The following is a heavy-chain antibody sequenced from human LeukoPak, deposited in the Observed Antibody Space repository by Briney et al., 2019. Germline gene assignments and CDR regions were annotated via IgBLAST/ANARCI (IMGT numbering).Heavy chain of an antibody. V-gene: IGHV3-23*01. CDR1: GFTFSSYA. J-gene: IGHJ6*02. CDR3: AKELYYYGSGSYYNFGLDYYYCVDV. Sequence: QPGGSLRLSCAASGFTFSSYAMSWVRQAPRKGLEWVSAISGSGGSTYYADSVKGRFTISRDNSKNTLYLQMNSLRAEDTAVYYCAKELYYYGSGSYYNFGLDYYYCVDVWGQGTTVTVYS. CDR2: ISGSGGST. D-gene: IGHD3-10*01.